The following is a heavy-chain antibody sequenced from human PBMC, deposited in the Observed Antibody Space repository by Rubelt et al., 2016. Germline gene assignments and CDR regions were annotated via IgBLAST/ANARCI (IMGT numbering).Heavy chain of an antibody. CDR3: AKDRVYSGTYPSDF. D-gene: IGHD1-26*01. J-gene: IGHJ6*02. CDR2: ISGSGDSL. Sequence: EVQLLESGGGLVQPGGSLRVSCAASGFTFSSYAMSWVRQAPGKGLEWVSSISGSGDSLYYADSVKGRFTSSRDNSKNTLYLQMNSLRAEDTAVYYCAKDRVYSGTYPSDFWGQGTTVTVSS. CDR1: GFTFSSYA. V-gene: IGHV3-23*01.